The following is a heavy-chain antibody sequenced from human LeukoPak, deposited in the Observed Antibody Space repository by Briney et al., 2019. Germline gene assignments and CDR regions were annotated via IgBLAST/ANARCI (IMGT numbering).Heavy chain of an antibody. CDR2: IYYSGST. Sequence: PSETLSLTCTVSGGSISSSSYYWGWIRQPPGKGLEWIGSIYYSGSTYYNPSLKSRVTISVDTSKNQFSLKLSSVTAADTAVYYCARVYYYGSGSYYSTQIISLLGYYYYMDVWGKGTTVTVSS. CDR3: ARVYYYGSGSYYSTQIISLLGYYYYMDV. V-gene: IGHV4-39*07. CDR1: GGSISSSSYY. D-gene: IGHD3-10*01. J-gene: IGHJ6*03.